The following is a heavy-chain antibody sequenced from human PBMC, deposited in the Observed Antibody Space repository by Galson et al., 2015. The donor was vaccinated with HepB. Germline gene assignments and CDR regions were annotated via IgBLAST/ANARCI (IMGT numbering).Heavy chain of an antibody. D-gene: IGHD6-13*01. Sequence: SLRLSCAASGFTFSSYWMHWVRQAPGKGLVWVSRINRDGTCITYADSVKGRFTISRDNAKNTLYLQMNSPRAEDTALYYCARTRAAAAGIFDYWGQGALVTVTS. CDR3: ARTRAAAAGIFDY. J-gene: IGHJ4*02. CDR1: GFTFSSYW. CDR2: INRDGTCI. V-gene: IGHV3-74*01.